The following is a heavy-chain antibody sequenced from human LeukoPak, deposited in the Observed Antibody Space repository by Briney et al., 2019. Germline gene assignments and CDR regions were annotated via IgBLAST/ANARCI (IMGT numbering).Heavy chain of an antibody. D-gene: IGHD3-16*01. Sequence: VASVKVSCKASGGTFSSYAISWVRQAPGQGLEWMGGIIPIFGTANYAQKFQGRVTITADESTSTAYMELSSLRSEDTAVYYCARDGPGDLGGDYWGQGTLVTVSS. CDR3: ARDGPGDLGGDY. CDR1: GGTFSSYA. J-gene: IGHJ4*02. CDR2: IIPIFGTA. V-gene: IGHV1-69*13.